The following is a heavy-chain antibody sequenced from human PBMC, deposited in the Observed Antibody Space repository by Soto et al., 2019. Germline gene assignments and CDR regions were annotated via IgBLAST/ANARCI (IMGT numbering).Heavy chain of an antibody. Sequence: WASVKVSCKASGYTFSGYYIHWLRQAPGQGLEWMGWINPNSGGTNYAQKFQGRVTVTRDTPTSTAYMELSRLTSDDTAVYYCARSLTEGYCTITGCYTSPLYGMDVWGQGTTVTVSS. D-gene: IGHD2-2*02. CDR2: INPNSGGT. J-gene: IGHJ6*02. CDR3: ARSLTEGYCTITGCYTSPLYGMDV. CDR1: GYTFSGYY. V-gene: IGHV1-2*02.